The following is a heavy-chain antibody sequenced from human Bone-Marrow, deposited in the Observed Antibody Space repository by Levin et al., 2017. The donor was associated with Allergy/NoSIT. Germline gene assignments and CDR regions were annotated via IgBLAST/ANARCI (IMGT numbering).Heavy chain of an antibody. D-gene: IGHD1-26*01. Sequence: PGGSLRLSCAASGFTFSNAWMSWVRQAPGQWLEWVGRIKGKTDGGTTDYAAPVKGRFTISRDDSKNTLYLQMNSLKTEDTAVYYCTTLNSGSSDYYYGVDVWGQGTTVTVSS. V-gene: IGHV3-15*01. CDR3: TTLNSGSSDYYYGVDV. J-gene: IGHJ6*02. CDR1: GFTFSNAW. CDR2: IKGKTDGGTT.